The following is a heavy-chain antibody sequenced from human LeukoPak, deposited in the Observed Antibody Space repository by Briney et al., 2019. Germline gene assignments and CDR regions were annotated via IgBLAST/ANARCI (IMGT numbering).Heavy chain of an antibody. Sequence: SETLSLTCAVYVGSFSGYYWSWVRQAPGKGLEWVGEINHGGATNYNPSLKSRVTISVDTSKNQFSLKLTSVTAADTAVYYCARLGDGYNRPPGYWGQGTTVTFSS. J-gene: IGHJ4*02. CDR1: VGSFSGYY. D-gene: IGHD5-24*01. V-gene: IGHV4-34*01. CDR3: ARLGDGYNRPPGY. CDR2: INHGGAT.